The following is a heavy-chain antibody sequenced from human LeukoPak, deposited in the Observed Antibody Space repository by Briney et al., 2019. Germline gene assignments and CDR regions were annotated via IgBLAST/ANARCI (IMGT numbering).Heavy chain of an antibody. CDR3: AKDSPLPTVTDY. V-gene: IGHV3-73*01. CDR1: GFTFSGSA. CDR2: IRTKPLNFAT. D-gene: IGHD4-17*01. Sequence: PGGSLRLSCAASGFTFSGSAIYWVRQTSGEGLEWVGHIRTKPLNFATAYAASVKGRFTISRDNSKNTLYLQMNSLRAEDTSVYYCAKDSPLPTVTDYWGQGTLVTVSS. J-gene: IGHJ4*02.